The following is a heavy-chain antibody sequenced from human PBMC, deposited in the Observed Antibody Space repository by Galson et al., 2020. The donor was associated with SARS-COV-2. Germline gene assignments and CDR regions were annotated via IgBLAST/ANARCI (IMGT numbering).Heavy chain of an antibody. D-gene: IGHD3-22*01. Sequence: ASETLSLTCAVSGGSISSSNWWSWVRQPPGKGLEWIGEIYHSGSTNYNPSLKSRVTISVDKSKNQFSLKLSSVTAADTAVYYCARGRVEDYYYSSGYYSREIWFDPWGQGTLVTVSS. CDR1: GGSISSSNW. CDR3: ARGRVEDYYYSSGYYSREIWFDP. CDR2: IYHSGST. J-gene: IGHJ5*02. V-gene: IGHV4-4*02.